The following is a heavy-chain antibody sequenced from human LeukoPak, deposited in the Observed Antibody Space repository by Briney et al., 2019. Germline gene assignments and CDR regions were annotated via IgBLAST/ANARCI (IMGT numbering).Heavy chain of an antibody. CDR3: TTDTRRIDTFA. CDR1: GFSFNDAW. CDR2: IKRRSDGGTP. J-gene: IGHJ4*02. Sequence: GSLRLSCAASGFSFNDAWMNRVRQAPGKGLEWVGRIKRRSDGGTPDYAAPVQGRFTISRDESKNTLYLQMNSLKTGDTAVYYCTTDTRRIDTFAWGQGTLVTVAA. D-gene: IGHD2-2*01. V-gene: IGHV3-15*07.